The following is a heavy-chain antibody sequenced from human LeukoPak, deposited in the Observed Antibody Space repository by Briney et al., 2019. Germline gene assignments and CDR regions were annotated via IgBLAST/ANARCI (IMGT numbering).Heavy chain of an antibody. CDR3: ARDLDLYGGYVNYFDY. CDR2: INPSGGST. V-gene: IGHV1-46*01. CDR1: GYPFTSYY. D-gene: IGHD5-12*01. Sequence: GASVKVSYKASGYPFTSYYMHWVRQAPGQGLEWMGIINPSGGSTSYAQKFQGRVTMTRDTSTSTVYMELSSLRSEDTAVYYCARDLDLYGGYVNYFDYWGQGTLVTVSS. J-gene: IGHJ4*02.